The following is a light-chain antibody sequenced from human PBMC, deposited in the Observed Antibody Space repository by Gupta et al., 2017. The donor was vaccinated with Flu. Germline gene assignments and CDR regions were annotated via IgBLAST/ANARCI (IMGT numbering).Light chain of an antibody. CDR2: ANT. CDR1: SSNIGAGYD. CDR3: QSYDSSLSGWV. V-gene: IGLV1-40*01. J-gene: IGLJ3*02. Sequence: QSVLTQPPPVPGAALQRVTFSCIGSSSNIGAGYDVHWYQQLPGAEPKRLSDANTDRPSGVPDRFSGSKSDTSASLAITGLQAEEEADYYCQSYDSSLSGWVFGGGTKLTVL.